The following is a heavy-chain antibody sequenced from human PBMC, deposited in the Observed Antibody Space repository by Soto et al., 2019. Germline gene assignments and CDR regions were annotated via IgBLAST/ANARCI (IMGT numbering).Heavy chain of an antibody. CDR2: ISAYNGNT. Sequence: GASVKVSCKASGYTFTSYGISWVRQAPGQGLEWMGWISAYNGNTNYAQKLQGRVTMTTDISTSTAYMELRSLRSDDTAVYYCARDEDYGSGSYYYYYGTDVWGQGTTVTVSS. D-gene: IGHD3-10*01. J-gene: IGHJ6*02. CDR1: GYTFTSYG. CDR3: ARDEDYGSGSYYYYYGTDV. V-gene: IGHV1-18*01.